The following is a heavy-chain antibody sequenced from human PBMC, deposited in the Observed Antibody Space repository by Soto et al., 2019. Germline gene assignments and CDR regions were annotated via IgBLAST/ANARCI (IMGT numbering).Heavy chain of an antibody. V-gene: IGHV5-51*01. Sequence: GESLKISCKGSGYSFTSSWIGWVRQMPGKGLEWMGIIYPGDSDTRYSPSFQGQVTISADKSISTAYLQWSSLKASDTAMYYCARQASDYGDYVLDASPFSYYYSYLAVWGKGTTVTVS. J-gene: IGHJ6*03. CDR3: ARQASDYGDYVLDASPFSYYYSYLAV. D-gene: IGHD4-17*01. CDR1: GYSFTSSW. CDR2: IYPGDSDT.